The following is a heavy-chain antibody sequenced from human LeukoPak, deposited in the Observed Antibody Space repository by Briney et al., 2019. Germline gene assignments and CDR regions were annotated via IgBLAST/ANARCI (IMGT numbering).Heavy chain of an antibody. Sequence: SETLSLTCTVSGGSISSYYWSWFRQPPGKGLEWIGDIYYSGSTNYNPSLKSRVTISVDTSKNQFSLKLTSVTAADTAVYFCVRASHFDYWGQGTLVTVSS. V-gene: IGHV4-59*01. CDR1: GGSISSYY. CDR2: IYYSGST. CDR3: VRASHFDY. J-gene: IGHJ4*02.